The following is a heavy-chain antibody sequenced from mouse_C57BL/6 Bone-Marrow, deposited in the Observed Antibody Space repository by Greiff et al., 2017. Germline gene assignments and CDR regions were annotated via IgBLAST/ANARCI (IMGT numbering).Heavy chain of an antibody. D-gene: IGHD1-1*01. CDR2: ISDGGSYT. Sequence: EVKLMESGGGLVKPGGSLKLSCAASGFTFSSYAMSWVRQTPEQRLEWVATISDGGSYTYYPDNVQGRFTISRDNAKNNLYLQMRHLKCENTAMYYCERGLPFTTVVSFDYWGQGTTLTVSS. CDR1: GFTFSSYA. J-gene: IGHJ2*01. CDR3: ERGLPFTTVVSFDY. V-gene: IGHV5-4*03.